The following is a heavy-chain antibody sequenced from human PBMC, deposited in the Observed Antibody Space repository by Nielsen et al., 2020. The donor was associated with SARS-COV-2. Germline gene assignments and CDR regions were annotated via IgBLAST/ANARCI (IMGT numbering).Heavy chain of an antibody. CDR2: INPNSGGT. CDR1: GYTFTGYY. Sequence: ASVKVSCKASGYTFTGYYMHWVRQAPGQGLEWMGWINPNSGGTNYAQKFQGRVTMTRDTSISTAYMELSRLRSDDTAVYYCARAPKLDYYDSSGYYGAFDIWGQGTMVTVSS. CDR3: ARAPKLDYYDSSGYYGAFDI. V-gene: IGHV1-2*02. D-gene: IGHD3-22*01. J-gene: IGHJ3*02.